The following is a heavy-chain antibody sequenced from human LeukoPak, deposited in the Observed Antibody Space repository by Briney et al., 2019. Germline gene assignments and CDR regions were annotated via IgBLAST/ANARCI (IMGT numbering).Heavy chain of an antibody. CDR2: VNHRGST. D-gene: IGHD5-18*01. Sequence: PSETLSLTCAVYGGSFSGLYWSWIRQPPGKGLEWIGEVNHRGSTNYNPSLKSRVAISVDTSNNQFSLRLSSVTAADTAVYYCARAHSYGVRGYFDYWGQGTLVTVSS. V-gene: IGHV4-34*01. CDR3: ARAHSYGVRGYFDY. CDR1: GGSFSGLY. J-gene: IGHJ4*02.